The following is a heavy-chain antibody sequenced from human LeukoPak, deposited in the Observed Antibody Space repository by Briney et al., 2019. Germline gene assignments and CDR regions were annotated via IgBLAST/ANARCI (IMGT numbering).Heavy chain of an antibody. J-gene: IGHJ6*02. V-gene: IGHV1-2*02. Sequence: ASVKVSCKASGYTFTGYYMHWVRQAPGQGLEWMGWINPNSGGTNYARKFQGRVTMTRDTSISTAYMELSRLRSDDTAVYYCARDRPFGAPSYGMDVWGQGTTVTVSS. CDR3: ARDRPFGAPSYGMDV. D-gene: IGHD3-16*01. CDR2: INPNSGGT. CDR1: GYTFTGYY.